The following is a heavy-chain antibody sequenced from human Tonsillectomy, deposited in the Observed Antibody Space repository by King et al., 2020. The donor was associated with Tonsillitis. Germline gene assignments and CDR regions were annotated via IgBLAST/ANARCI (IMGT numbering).Heavy chain of an antibody. D-gene: IGHD3-22*01. V-gene: IGHV1-2*02. CDR2: INPNSGGT. Sequence: VQLVESGAEVKKPGASVKVSCKASGYTFTGYYMHWVRQAPGQGLEWMGWINPNSGGTNYAQKFQGRVTMTRDTAISTAYMELSRLRSDDTAVYYCARDIGGMIVDAFDIWGQGTMVTVSS. CDR1: GYTFTGYY. CDR3: ARDIGGMIVDAFDI. J-gene: IGHJ3*02.